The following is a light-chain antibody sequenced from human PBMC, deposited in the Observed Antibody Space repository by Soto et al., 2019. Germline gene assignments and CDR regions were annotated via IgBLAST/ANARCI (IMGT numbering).Light chain of an antibody. Sequence: GDRVTITCRASQSISTWLAWYQQKPGKAPKLLIYDASSLESGVPSRFSGSGSGTEFTLTISSLQPDDFATYYCQQYNSYPWTFGQGTTVDIK. CDR3: QQYNSYPWT. V-gene: IGKV1-5*01. J-gene: IGKJ1*01. CDR2: DAS. CDR1: QSISTW.